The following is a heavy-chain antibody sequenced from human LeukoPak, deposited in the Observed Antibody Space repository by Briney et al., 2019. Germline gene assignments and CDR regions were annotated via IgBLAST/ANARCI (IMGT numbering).Heavy chain of an antibody. V-gene: IGHV4-39*07. CDR2: IYYNGHT. D-gene: IGHD6-19*01. Sequence: SETLSLTCTISGGSISGASIRGTTYYWGCVRQPPGKGLEWIGSIYYNGHTFSNPSLKSRVTMSLDTSRNQVSLKLSSVTAADTAVYYCVRSPKGTAVTANWFDPCGQGTLVTVSS. CDR1: GGSISGASIRGTTYY. J-gene: IGHJ5*02. CDR3: VRSPKGTAVTANWFDP.